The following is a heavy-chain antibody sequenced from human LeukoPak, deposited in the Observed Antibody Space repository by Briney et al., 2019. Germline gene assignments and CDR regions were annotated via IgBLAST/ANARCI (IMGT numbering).Heavy chain of an antibody. CDR1: GFTFSNYW. CDR3: AELGITMIGGV. CDR2: IKPDVSEI. V-gene: IGHV3-7*01. D-gene: IGHD3-10*02. J-gene: IGHJ6*03. Sequence: GGSLRLSCAASGFTFSNYWMSWVRQAPGKGLEWVANIKPDVSEIYYVDSVKGRFTISRDNAKNYLYLQMNSLRAEDTAVYYCAELGITMIGGVWGKGTTVTIS.